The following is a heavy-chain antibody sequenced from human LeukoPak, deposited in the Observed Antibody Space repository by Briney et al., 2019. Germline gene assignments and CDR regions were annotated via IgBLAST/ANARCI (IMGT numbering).Heavy chain of an antibody. CDR3: AKLFRAHCGSGSYDY. D-gene: IGHD3-10*01. J-gene: IGHJ4*02. V-gene: IGHV3-23*01. CDR1: GFTFSSYA. Sequence: PGGSLRLSCAASGFTFSSYAMSWVRQAPGKGLEWVSAISGSGGSTYYADSVKGRFTISRDNSKNTLYLQMNSLRAEDTAVYYCAKLFRAHCGSGSYDYWGQGTLVTVSS. CDR2: ISGSGGST.